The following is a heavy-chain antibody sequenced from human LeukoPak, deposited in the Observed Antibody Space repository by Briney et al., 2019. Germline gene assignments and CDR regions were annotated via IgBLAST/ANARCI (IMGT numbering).Heavy chain of an antibody. CDR3: ARAGRYDSVWGSYRAVWFDP. D-gene: IGHD3-16*02. J-gene: IGHJ5*02. V-gene: IGHV4-34*01. CDR2: INHIGIT. Sequence: SETLSLTCAVYGGSFSGYYWSWIRQPPGKGLEWSGEINHIGITNYNPSLKSRVTISVDTSTNQFSLTLSSVTAADTAVYYCARAGRYDSVWGSYRAVWFDPWGQGTLVTVSS. CDR1: GGSFSGYY.